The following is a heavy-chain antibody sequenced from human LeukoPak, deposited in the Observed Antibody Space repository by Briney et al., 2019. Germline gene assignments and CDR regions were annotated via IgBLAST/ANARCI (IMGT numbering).Heavy chain of an antibody. J-gene: IGHJ6*02. CDR3: ASGLQQLVPNVYYYGMDV. D-gene: IGHD6-13*01. CDR2: ISSSSSYI. V-gene: IGHV3-21*01. CDR1: GITFSSYS. Sequence: GGSLRLSCAASGITFSSYSMNWVRQPPGKGLEWVSSISSSSSYIYYADSVKGRFTISRDNAKNSLYLQMNSLRAEDTAVYYCASGLQQLVPNVYYYGMDVWGQGTRSPSP.